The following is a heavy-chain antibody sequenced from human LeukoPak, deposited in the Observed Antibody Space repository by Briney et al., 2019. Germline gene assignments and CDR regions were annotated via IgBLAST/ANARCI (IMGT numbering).Heavy chain of an antibody. D-gene: IGHD5-18*01. Sequence: PGGSLRLSCAASGFTFSSYGMHWVGQAPGKGLEWVAVISYDGSNKYYADSVKGRFTISRDNSKNSLYLQMNSLRAEDTAVYYCATDTWWFDPWGQGTLVTVSS. J-gene: IGHJ5*02. CDR3: ATDTWWFDP. V-gene: IGHV3-30*03. CDR2: ISYDGSNK. CDR1: GFTFSSYG.